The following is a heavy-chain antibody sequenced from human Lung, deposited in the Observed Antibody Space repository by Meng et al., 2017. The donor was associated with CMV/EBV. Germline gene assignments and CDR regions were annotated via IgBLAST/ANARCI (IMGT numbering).Heavy chain of an antibody. V-gene: IGHV3-48*03. CDR1: GFTFSSYE. CDR2: ISSSGSTI. D-gene: IGHD3-3*01. CDR3: ARDRPYYDFWSGYGMDV. J-gene: IGHJ6*02. Sequence: GGSXRLXCAASGFTFSSYEMNWVRQAPGKGLEWVSYISSSGSTIYYADSVKGRFTISRDNAKNSLYLQMNSLRAEDTAVYYCARDRPYYDFWSGYGMDVWXQGPTVTVSS.